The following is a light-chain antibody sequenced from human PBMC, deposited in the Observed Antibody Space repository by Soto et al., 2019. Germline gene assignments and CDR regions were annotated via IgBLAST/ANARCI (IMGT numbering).Light chain of an antibody. CDR3: QQYGSSIT. CDR1: QSVPRSY. J-gene: IGKJ5*01. V-gene: IGKV3-20*01. Sequence: EIVLTQSPGTLSLSPGERATLSCRASQSVPRSYLAWYQQKPGQAPRLLIYGTSSRATGTPDRFSGSGSGTDFTLTISRLEPEDLAVFYCQQYGSSITFGHGTRLEIK. CDR2: GTS.